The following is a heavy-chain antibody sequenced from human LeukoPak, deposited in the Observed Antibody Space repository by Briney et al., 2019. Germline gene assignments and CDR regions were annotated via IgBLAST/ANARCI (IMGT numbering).Heavy chain of an antibody. Sequence: GGSLRLSCAASGLTFSSYGMHWVRQAPGKGLEWVAVIWYDGSDKYYADSVKGRFTISRDNSKNTLYLQMNSLRAEDTAVYYCVRVAGTDATFDYWGQGTLVTVSS. V-gene: IGHV3-33*01. CDR3: VRVAGTDATFDY. CDR1: GLTFSSYG. J-gene: IGHJ4*02. D-gene: IGHD1-1*01. CDR2: IWYDGSDK.